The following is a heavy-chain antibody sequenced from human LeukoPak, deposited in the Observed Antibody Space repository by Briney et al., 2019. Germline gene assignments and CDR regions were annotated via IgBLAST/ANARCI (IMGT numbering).Heavy chain of an antibody. J-gene: IGHJ4*02. CDR1: GYSISSNHW. V-gene: IGHV4-28*01. CDR2: IFYAGST. D-gene: IGHD3-16*01. Sequence: PSETLSLTCAVSGYSISSNHWWGWIRQPPGKGLEWIGYIFYAGSTYYNPSLKSRVTISIDKSKNQLSLILTSVTAADTAMYYCAQVWGYWGQGTLVTVSS. CDR3: AQVWGY.